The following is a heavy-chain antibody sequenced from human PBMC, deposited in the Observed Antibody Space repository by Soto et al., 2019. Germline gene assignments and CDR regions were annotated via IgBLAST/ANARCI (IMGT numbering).Heavy chain of an antibody. Sequence: QVQLQESGPGLVKPSQTLSLTCTVSGDSISSGGYYWTWIRQPPGKGLEWIGYIYSSGSTYYNPSLKGRITISLDTAKNLFSLRLRSVTAADTAVYYCARDFPYCSGGSCYPTRGAFDIWGRGTMVTVSS. CDR1: GDSISSGGYY. V-gene: IGHV4-31*03. J-gene: IGHJ3*02. CDR3: ARDFPYCSGGSCYPTRGAFDI. D-gene: IGHD2-15*01. CDR2: IYSSGST.